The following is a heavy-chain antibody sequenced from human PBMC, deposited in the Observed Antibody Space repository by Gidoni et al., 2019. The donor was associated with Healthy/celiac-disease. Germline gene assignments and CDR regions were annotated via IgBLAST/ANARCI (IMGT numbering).Heavy chain of an antibody. Sequence: EVQLVESGGGLVQPGGSLRPPCAAPGSTFSRYWMSWVRQAPGKGLEWVANIKQDGSEKYYVDSVKGRFTISRDNAKNSLYLQMNSLRAEDTAVYYCARKRYSSGWSNWFDPWGQGTLVTVSS. CDR1: GSTFSRYW. V-gene: IGHV3-7*01. D-gene: IGHD6-19*01. CDR2: IKQDGSEK. J-gene: IGHJ5*02. CDR3: ARKRYSSGWSNWFDP.